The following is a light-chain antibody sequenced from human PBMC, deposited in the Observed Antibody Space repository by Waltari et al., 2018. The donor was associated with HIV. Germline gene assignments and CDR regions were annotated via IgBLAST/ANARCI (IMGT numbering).Light chain of an antibody. V-gene: IGLV1-47*01. J-gene: IGLJ2*01. Sequence: QSVLTQSPSVSGTPGQRVTIPCSGSAPNIAPNYAYWYQQVPGAAPKLLIYRNDQRPSGVPERFSGSKSGTSASLAISGLRSDDEADYYCSSWDDSLSGWLFGGGTKLTVL. CDR2: RND. CDR3: SSWDDSLSGWL. CDR1: APNIAPNY.